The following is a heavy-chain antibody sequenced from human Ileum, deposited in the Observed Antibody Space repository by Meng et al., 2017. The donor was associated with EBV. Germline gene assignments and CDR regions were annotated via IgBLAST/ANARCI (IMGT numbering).Heavy chain of an antibody. CDR1: XGSFSGYY. CDR2: INHSGST. J-gene: IGHJ4*02. CDR3: ARYRLQNDYGDQLYYFDY. Sequence: QVQIQQWGAGLLKPSXXLSLTCAVYXGSFSGYYWSWNRQPPGKGLEWIGEINHSGSTNYNPSLKSRVNISLDTSKNQFSLKLSSVTAADTAVYYCARYRLQNDYGDQLYYFDYLGQGTLVIVSS. D-gene: IGHD4-17*01. V-gene: IGHV4-34*01.